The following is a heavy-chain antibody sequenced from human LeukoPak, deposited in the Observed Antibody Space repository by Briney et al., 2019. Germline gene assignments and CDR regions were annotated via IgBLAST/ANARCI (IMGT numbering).Heavy chain of an antibody. D-gene: IGHD3-16*02. CDR1: GYSISSGYY. CDR3: ARDKDDYVWGTYRW. J-gene: IGHJ4*02. Sequence: PSETLSLTCAVSGYSISSGYYCGWVRQAPGKGLEWIGSIYHTGSTDYNPSLKSRLTISVDMSKNQFSLNLRSVTAADTAVYYCARDKDDYVWGTYRWWGQGMLVTVSS. CDR2: IYHTGST. V-gene: IGHV4-38-2*01.